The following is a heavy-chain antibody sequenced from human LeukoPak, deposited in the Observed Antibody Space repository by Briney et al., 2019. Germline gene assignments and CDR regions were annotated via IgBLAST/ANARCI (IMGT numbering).Heavy chain of an antibody. D-gene: IGHD2-2*01. CDR1: GFTFSSYG. CDR3: ATLTLHCSSTSCYDY. V-gene: IGHV3-30*03. J-gene: IGHJ4*02. CDR2: ISYDGSNK. Sequence: GRSLRLSCAASGFTFSSYGMHWVRQAPGKGLEWVAVISYDGSNKYYADSVKGRFTISRDNSKNTLYLQMNSLRAGDTAVYYCATLTLHCSSTSCYDYWGQGTLVTVSS.